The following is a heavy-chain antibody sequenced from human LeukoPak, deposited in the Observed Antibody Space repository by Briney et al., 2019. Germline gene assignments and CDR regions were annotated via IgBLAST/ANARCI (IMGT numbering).Heavy chain of an antibody. CDR3: ASSLWFGELFKN. Sequence: TSQTLSLTCTVSGGSISSYYWSWIRQPPGKGLEWIGYIYYSGSTNYNPSLKSRVTISVDTSKNQFSLKLSSVTAADTAVYYCASSLWFGELFKNWGQGTLVTVSS. CDR2: IYYSGST. CDR1: GGSISSYY. D-gene: IGHD3-10*01. V-gene: IGHV4-59*01. J-gene: IGHJ4*02.